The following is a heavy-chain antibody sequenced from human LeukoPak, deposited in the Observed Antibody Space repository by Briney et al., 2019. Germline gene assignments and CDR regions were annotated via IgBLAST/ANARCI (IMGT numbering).Heavy chain of an antibody. CDR1: GFTFSSYW. J-gene: IGHJ4*02. Sequence: GGSLRLSCAASGFTFSSYWMSWVRQAPGKGLEWVANIKQDGSEKYYVDSVKGRFTISRDNAKNSLYLQMNSLRAEDTAVYYCARGRRAMIVVVISNRLFDYWGQGTLVTVSS. V-gene: IGHV3-7*01. CDR2: IKQDGSEK. D-gene: IGHD3-22*01. CDR3: ARGRRAMIVVVISNRLFDY.